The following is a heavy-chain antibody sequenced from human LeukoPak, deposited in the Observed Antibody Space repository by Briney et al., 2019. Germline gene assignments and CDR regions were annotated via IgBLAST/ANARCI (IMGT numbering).Heavy chain of an antibody. CDR1: GGSFSGYY. Sequence: SETLSLTCAVYGGSFSGYYWSWIRQPPGKGLEWIGEINHSGSTNYNPSLKSRVTISVDTSKNQFSLKLSSVTAADAAVYYCARGLGDYWGQGTLVTVSS. CDR2: INHSGST. J-gene: IGHJ4*02. CDR3: ARGLGDY. V-gene: IGHV4-34*01.